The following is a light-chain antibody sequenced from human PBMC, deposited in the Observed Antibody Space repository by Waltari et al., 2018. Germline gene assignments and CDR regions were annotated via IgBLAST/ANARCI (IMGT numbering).Light chain of an antibody. CDR2: GAS. CDR3: QQYNKWPPLT. V-gene: IGKV3-15*01. Sequence: EVLMTQSPATLSVSPGERVTLSCRASQNIHDNLAWYQQKPGQAPRLLIYGASTRATDIPARFRGSGSGTEFTLTINSLQSEDLGIYYCQQYNKWPPLTFGGGTKVEMK. J-gene: IGKJ4*01. CDR1: QNIHDN.